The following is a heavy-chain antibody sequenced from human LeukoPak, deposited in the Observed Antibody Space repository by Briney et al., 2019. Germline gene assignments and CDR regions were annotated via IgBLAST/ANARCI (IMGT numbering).Heavy chain of an antibody. V-gene: IGHV4-34*01. CDR3: ARGPGVAVAGTGAFDI. J-gene: IGHJ3*02. D-gene: IGHD6-19*01. CDR1: GGSFSGYY. Sequence: SETLSLTCAVYGGSFSGYYWSWIRQPPGKGLEWIGEINHSGSTNYNPSPKSRVTISVDTSKNQFSLKLSSVTAADTAVYYCARGPGVAVAGTGAFDIWGQGTMVTVSS. CDR2: INHSGST.